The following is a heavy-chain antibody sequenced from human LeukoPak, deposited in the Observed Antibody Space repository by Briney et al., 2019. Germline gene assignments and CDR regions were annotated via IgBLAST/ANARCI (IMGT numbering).Heavy chain of an antibody. CDR1: GGSFSGYY. J-gene: IGHJ5*02. Sequence: ASETLSLTCAVYGGSFSGYYWSWIRQPPGKGLEWIGEINHSGSTNYNPSLKSRVTISVDTSKNQFSLKLSSVTAADTAVYYCARWFSSGGNWFDPWGQGNLVTVSS. V-gene: IGHV4-34*01. D-gene: IGHD6-25*01. CDR3: ARWFSSGGNWFDP. CDR2: INHSGST.